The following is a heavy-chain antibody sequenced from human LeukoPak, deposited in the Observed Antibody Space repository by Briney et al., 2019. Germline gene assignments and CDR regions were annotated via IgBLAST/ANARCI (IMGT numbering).Heavy chain of an antibody. V-gene: IGHV4-4*07. J-gene: IGHJ4*02. CDR1: GGSISSYY. D-gene: IGHD6-6*01. Sequence: SETLSLTCTVSGGSISSYYWSWIRQPAGKGLEWIGRIYTSVSTNYNPSLKSRVTMSVDTSKNQFSLKLSSVTAADTAVYYCAREGPARNFDYWDQGILVTVSS. CDR2: IYTSVST. CDR3: AREGPARNFDY.